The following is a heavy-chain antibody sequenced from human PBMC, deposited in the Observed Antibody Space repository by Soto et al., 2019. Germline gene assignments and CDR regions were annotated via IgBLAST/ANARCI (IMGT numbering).Heavy chain of an antibody. V-gene: IGHV4-39*01. CDR2: IYYSGST. J-gene: IGHJ4*02. CDR3: ARSSAVITALDYIDY. Sequence: SETLSLTCTVSGGSISGSSYYWGWIRQPPGKGLEWIGSIYYSGSTYYNPSLKSRVTISVDTSKNQFSLKLSSVTAADTAVYYCARSSAVITALDYIDYWGQGTQVTVSS. D-gene: IGHD3-22*01. CDR1: GGSISGSSYY.